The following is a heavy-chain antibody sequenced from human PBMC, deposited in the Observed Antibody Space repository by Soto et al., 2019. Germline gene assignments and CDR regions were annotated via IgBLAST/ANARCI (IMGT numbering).Heavy chain of an antibody. V-gene: IGHV1-69*13. J-gene: IGHJ5*02. CDR3: AREGIGYCSGGSCSWFDP. D-gene: IGHD2-15*01. CDR2: IIPIFGTA. Sequence: SVKVSCKXSGGTFSSYAISWVRQAPGQGLEWMGGIIPIFGTANYAQKFQGRVTITADESTSTAYMELSSLRSEDTAVYYCAREGIGYCSGGSCSWFDPWGQGTLVTVSS. CDR1: GGTFSSYA.